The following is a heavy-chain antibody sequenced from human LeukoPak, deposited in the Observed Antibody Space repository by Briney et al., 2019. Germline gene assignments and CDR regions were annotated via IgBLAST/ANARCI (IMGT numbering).Heavy chain of an antibody. V-gene: IGHV5-51*01. D-gene: IGHD6-6*01. J-gene: IGHJ4*02. Sequence: GESLNISFQASGYTFSTYWLGWVRQMPGKGLEWVGIIYPADSDPRYSPSSEGQVTFSVDTSISTAYLHWRSLKASDTAIYYCARRGKSSSHFDFWGQGTLVVVSS. CDR1: GYTFSTYW. CDR3: ARRGKSSSHFDF. CDR2: IYPADSDP.